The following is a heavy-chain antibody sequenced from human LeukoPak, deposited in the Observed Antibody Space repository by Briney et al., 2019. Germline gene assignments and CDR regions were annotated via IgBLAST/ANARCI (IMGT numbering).Heavy chain of an antibody. D-gene: IGHD3-10*01. J-gene: IGHJ5*02. Sequence: WASVKVSCKVSGYTLTELSMHWVRQAPGKGLEWMGGFDPEDGETIYAQKFQGRVTMTEDTSTGTAYMELSSLRSEDTAVYYCATVRSSGSYYNSWFDPWGQGTLVTVSS. CDR1: GYTLTELS. CDR2: FDPEDGET. CDR3: ATVRSSGSYYNSWFDP. V-gene: IGHV1-24*01.